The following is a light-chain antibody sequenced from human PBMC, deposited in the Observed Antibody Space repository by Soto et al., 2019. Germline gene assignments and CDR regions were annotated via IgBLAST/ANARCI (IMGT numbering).Light chain of an antibody. V-gene: IGLV2-14*01. CDR3: SSFTSSTTLL. CDR1: ATDVGAYNY. CDR2: AVT. Sequence: QSALTQPASVSGSPGQSITSSCTGTATDVGAYNYVSWYQQHPGRAPKLIIYAVTDRPSGVADRFSGSKSGDTASLTISGLQAEDEAHYYCSSFTSSTTLLFGGGTKLTVL. J-gene: IGLJ2*01.